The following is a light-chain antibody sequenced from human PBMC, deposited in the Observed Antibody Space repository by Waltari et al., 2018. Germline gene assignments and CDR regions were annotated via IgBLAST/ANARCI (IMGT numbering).Light chain of an antibody. Sequence: DIVMTQSPDSLAVSLGARATINCQSSQGVFHSYDNNNYVTWYQQKPGQPPKLIIYWASTRQSGVAERFSGSGSGTDFTLTIGSLKGEDGALYYCQQQYSGPLTFGGGAKVEI. J-gene: IGKJ4*01. V-gene: IGKV4-1*01. CDR1: QGVFHSYDNNNY. CDR3: QQQYSGPLT. CDR2: WAS.